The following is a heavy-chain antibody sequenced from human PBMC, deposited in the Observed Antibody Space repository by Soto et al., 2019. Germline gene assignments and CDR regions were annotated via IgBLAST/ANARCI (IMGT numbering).Heavy chain of an antibody. J-gene: IGHJ3*02. CDR3: AMMKEEQQLDYFAFDI. CDR1: GYSFTSYW. Sequence: PGESLKISCKGSGYSFTSYWIGWVRQMPGKGLEWMGIIYPGDSDTRYSPSFQGQVTISADKSISTAYLQWSSLKASDTAMYYCAMMKEEQQLDYFAFDIWGQGTMVTVSS. CDR2: IYPGDSDT. D-gene: IGHD6-13*01. V-gene: IGHV5-51*01.